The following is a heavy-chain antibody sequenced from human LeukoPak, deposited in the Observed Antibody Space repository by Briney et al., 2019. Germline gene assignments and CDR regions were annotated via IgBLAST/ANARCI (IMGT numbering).Heavy chain of an antibody. V-gene: IGHV1-8*01. CDR3: SRVGFGAMIVVVSYYYYMDV. Sequence: ASVKVSCKASGYTFTSYDINWVRQATGQGLEWMGWMNPNSGNTGYAQKFQGRVTMTRNTSISTAYMELSSLRSEDTAVYYCSRVGFGAMIVVVSYYYYMDVWGKGTTVTVSS. J-gene: IGHJ6*03. CDR2: MNPNSGNT. D-gene: IGHD3-22*01. CDR1: GYTFTSYD.